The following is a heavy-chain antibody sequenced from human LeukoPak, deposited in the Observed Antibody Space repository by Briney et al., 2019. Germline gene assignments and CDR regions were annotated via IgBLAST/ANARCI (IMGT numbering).Heavy chain of an antibody. CDR2: IYSGGST. V-gene: IGHV3-53*05. Sequence: PGGSLRLSCAASGFTVSSIYMSWVRQAPGKGLEWVSVIYSGGSTYYADSVKGRFTISRDNSKNTLYLQMNSLRAEDTAVYYCAKPRAVVVAASFDYWGQGTLVTVSS. CDR1: GFTVSSIY. J-gene: IGHJ4*02. CDR3: AKPRAVVVAASFDY. D-gene: IGHD2-15*01.